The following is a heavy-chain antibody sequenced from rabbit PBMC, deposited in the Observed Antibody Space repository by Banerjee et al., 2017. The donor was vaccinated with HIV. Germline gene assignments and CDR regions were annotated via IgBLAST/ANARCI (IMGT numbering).Heavy chain of an antibody. Sequence: QSLEESGGDLVKPGASLTLTCTASGFSFSSSYYMCWVRQAPGKGLEWIACIYAGSSGSTYYASWAKGRFTISKTSSTTVTLQMTSLTAADTATYFCARDLSGYYFNLWGPGTLVTVS. CDR3: ARDLSGYYFNL. CDR2: IYAGSSGST. CDR1: GFSFSSSYY. D-gene: IGHD1-1*01. J-gene: IGHJ4*01. V-gene: IGHV1S40*01.